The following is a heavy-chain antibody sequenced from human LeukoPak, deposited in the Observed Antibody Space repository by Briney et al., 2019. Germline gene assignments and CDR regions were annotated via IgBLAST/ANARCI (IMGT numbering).Heavy chain of an antibody. Sequence: GASVKVSCKASGYTFTSYGISWVRQAPGQGLEWMGWISAYNGNTNYAQKLQGRVTVTTDTSTSTAYMELRSLRSDDTAVYYCARADYDSSGYAIDYWGQGTLVTVSS. CDR3: ARADYDSSGYAIDY. CDR2: ISAYNGNT. V-gene: IGHV1-18*01. CDR1: GYTFTSYG. D-gene: IGHD3-22*01. J-gene: IGHJ4*02.